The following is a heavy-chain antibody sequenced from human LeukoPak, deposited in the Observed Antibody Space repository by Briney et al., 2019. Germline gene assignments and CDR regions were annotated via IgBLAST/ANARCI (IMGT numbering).Heavy chain of an antibody. V-gene: IGHV1-2*02. D-gene: IGHD6-6*01. Sequence: ASVKVSCKVSGYTFTGYYMHWVRQAPGQGLEWMGWINPNSGGTNYAQKFQGRVTMTRDTSISTAYMELSRLRSDDTAVYYCAREEIAARPFDYWGQGTLVTVSS. J-gene: IGHJ4*02. CDR2: INPNSGGT. CDR3: AREEIAARPFDY. CDR1: GYTFTGYY.